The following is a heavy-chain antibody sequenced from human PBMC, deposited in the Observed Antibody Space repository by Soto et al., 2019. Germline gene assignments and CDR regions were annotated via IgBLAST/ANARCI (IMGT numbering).Heavy chain of an antibody. D-gene: IGHD3-10*01. J-gene: IGHJ6*02. Sequence: ASVKVSCKTSGDNFKKNVFTWVRQAPGQGLEWMGETIPALGKTHYLEKFQGIVTITVDDTTRTVYMEVRDLTSDDTAIYYCARGPFRPSAMDVWGQGTTVTVYS. CDR2: TIPALGKT. CDR1: GDNFKKNV. CDR3: ARGPFRPSAMDV. V-gene: IGHV1-69*10.